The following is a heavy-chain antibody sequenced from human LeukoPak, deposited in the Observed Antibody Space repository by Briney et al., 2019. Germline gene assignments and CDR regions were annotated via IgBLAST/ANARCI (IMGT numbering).Heavy chain of an antibody. CDR1: GFTFNNYD. CDR2: IGTTDDT. Sequence: PGGSLRFSCAASGFTFNNYDMHWVRQPTGKGLEWVSAIGTTDDTYYVDSVKGRFTISREDAENSLYLQMNSLRVGDTAVYYCARTRAYCSGDKCLIDYWGQGTLVTVSS. V-gene: IGHV3-13*01. D-gene: IGHD2-21*01. CDR3: ARTRAYCSGDKCLIDY. J-gene: IGHJ4*02.